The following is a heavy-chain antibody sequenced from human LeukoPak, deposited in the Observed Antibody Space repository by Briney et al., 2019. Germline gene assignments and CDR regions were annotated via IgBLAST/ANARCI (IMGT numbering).Heavy chain of an antibody. V-gene: IGHV3-21*01. CDR3: VRDSASLTFDF. CDR1: GFTFSSYW. D-gene: IGHD4/OR15-4a*01. CDR2: ISGSSAYI. Sequence: GGSLRLSCAASGFTFSSYWMNWVRQAPGKGLEWVSSISGSSAYIYYADSVKGRFTISRDNTKNSLYLQVNSLRAEDTAVYYCVRDSASLTFDFWGQGTLVTVSS. J-gene: IGHJ4*02.